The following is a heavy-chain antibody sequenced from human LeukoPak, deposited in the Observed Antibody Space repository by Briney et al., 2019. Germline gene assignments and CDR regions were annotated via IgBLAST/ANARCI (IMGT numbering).Heavy chain of an antibody. CDR3: ARGVGWELLENWFDP. Sequence: ASVKVSCKASGYTFTSYYMHWVRQAPGQGLEWMGIINPSGGSTSYAQKFQGRVTMTRDMSTSTVYMELSSLRSEDTAVYYCARGVGWELLENWFDPWGQGTLVTVSS. CDR2: INPSGGST. J-gene: IGHJ5*02. CDR1: GYTFTSYY. D-gene: IGHD1-26*01. V-gene: IGHV1-46*01.